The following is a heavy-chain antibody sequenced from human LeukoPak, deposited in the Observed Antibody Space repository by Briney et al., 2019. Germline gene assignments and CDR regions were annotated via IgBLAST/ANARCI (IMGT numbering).Heavy chain of an antibody. CDR1: GFTFGGSA. D-gene: IGHD1-26*01. Sequence: QPGGSLRLSCAASGFTFGGSAIHWVRQSSGKGLEWVGQIDKKDKGYATATAYAASVKGRFTISRDDSIDTAYLQMKSLKTEDTALYYCTRDSGTYNWFDPWGQGTLVTVSS. CDR2: IDKKDKGYATAT. J-gene: IGHJ5*02. CDR3: TRDSGTYNWFDP. V-gene: IGHV3-73*01.